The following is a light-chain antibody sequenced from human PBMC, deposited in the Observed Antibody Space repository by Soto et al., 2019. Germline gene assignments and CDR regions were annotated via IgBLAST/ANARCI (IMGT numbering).Light chain of an antibody. CDR2: GAS. CDR3: QQSGRP. J-gene: IGKJ1*01. V-gene: IGKV3-20*01. CDR1: QSFSSSY. Sequence: IVLTQSPGILSLSPGERATLSCRASQSFSSSYLAWYQQKPGQAPRLLIYGASSRATGIPDRFSGSGSGTDFTRTISRLEPEDSAVYYCQQSGRPFGQGTMADVK.